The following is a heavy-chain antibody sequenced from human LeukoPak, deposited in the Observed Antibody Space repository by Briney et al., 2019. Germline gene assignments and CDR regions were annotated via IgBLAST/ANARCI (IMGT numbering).Heavy chain of an antibody. CDR2: IRYDGSHK. CDR3: AKAEYSSSAFDY. D-gene: IGHD6-6*01. V-gene: IGHV3-30*02. J-gene: IGHJ4*02. CDR1: GFTFSSYG. Sequence: PGGSLRLSCAASGFTFSSYGMHWVRQAPGKGLEWVAFIRYDGSHKYYADSVKGRFTISRDNSKNTLYLQMNSLRAEDTAVYYCAKAEYSSSAFDYWGQGTLVTVSS.